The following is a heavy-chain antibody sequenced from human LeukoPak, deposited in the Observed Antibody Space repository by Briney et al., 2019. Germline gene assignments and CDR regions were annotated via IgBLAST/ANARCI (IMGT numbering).Heavy chain of an antibody. CDR2: ITSGSTTI. J-gene: IGHJ4*02. V-gene: IGHV3-48*02. Sequence: GGSLRLSCAASGFTFSSYSMNWVRQGPGKGLEGVSYITSGSTTIYYADSVKGRFTISRDNAKNSLYLQINSLKDEDTAVYYCARLAGLAFDYWGQGTLVTVSS. CDR1: GFTFSSYS. CDR3: ARLAGLAFDY. D-gene: IGHD2-21*01.